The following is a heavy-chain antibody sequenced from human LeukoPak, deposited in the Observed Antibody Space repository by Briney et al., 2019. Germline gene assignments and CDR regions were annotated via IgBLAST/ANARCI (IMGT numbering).Heavy chain of an antibody. CDR3: TREDRDTFDI. CDR1: EDIVSNNIAA. V-gene: IGHV6-1*01. Sequence: SQTLSLTCAISEDIVSNNIAAWTWIRQSPSRGLEWLGRTYYRSKWYNDYAVSVRGRITVNPDTSKNQFSLQLNSVTPEDTAVYYCTREDRDTFDIWGQGTVVTVSS. J-gene: IGHJ3*02. CDR2: TYYRSKWYN.